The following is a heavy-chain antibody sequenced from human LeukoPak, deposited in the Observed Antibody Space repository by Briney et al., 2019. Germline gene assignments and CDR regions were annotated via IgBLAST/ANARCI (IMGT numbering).Heavy chain of an antibody. CDR3: ASRNQYSGGDCFWAFDI. Sequence: PGGSLRLSCGASGFTFSRYSMNWVRQAPGKGLEWVSSISSSGSYIYYADSVKGRFTISRDNAKNSLYLQMNSLRAEDPAVYYSASRNQYSGGDCFWAFDIWGRGTMVTVSS. D-gene: IGHD2-21*02. CDR2: ISSSGSYI. J-gene: IGHJ3*02. V-gene: IGHV3-21*01. CDR1: GFTFSRYS.